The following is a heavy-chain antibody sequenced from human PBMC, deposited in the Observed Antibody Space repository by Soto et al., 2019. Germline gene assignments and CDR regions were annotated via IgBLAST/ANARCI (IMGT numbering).Heavy chain of an antibody. D-gene: IGHD6-13*01. CDR3: ARDLGIAAAGVAY. CDR2: IWYDGSNK. J-gene: IGHJ4*02. V-gene: IGHV3-33*01. CDR1: GFTFSSYG. Sequence: PGGSLRLSCAASGFTFSSYGMHWVRQAPGKGLEWVAVIWYDGSNKYYADSVKGRFTISRDNSKNTLYLQMNSLRAEDTAVYYCARDLGIAAAGVAYWGQGTLVTVS.